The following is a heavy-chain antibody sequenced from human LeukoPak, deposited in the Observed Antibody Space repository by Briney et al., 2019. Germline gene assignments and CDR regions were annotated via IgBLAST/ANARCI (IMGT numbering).Heavy chain of an antibody. CDR2: ISGSSSTI. J-gene: IGHJ4*02. D-gene: IGHD5-24*01. Sequence: PGRSLRLSCAASGFTFSNYGMNWVRQAPGKGREGGSYISGSSSTIYYADSVKGRFTISRDNAKNSLYLQMNSLGDEDTAVFYCARGYTEDGYNFGASFYFDYWGQGTLVTVSS. CDR3: ARGYTEDGYNFGASFYFDY. CDR1: GFTFSNYG. V-gene: IGHV3-48*02.